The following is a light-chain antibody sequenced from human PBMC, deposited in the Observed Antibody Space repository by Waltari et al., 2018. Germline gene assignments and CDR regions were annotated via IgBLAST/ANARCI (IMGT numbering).Light chain of an antibody. CDR3: LLYYGGAGV. J-gene: IGLJ3*02. V-gene: IGLV7-43*01. Sequence: QTVVTQEPSLTVSPGGTVTLTCASTIGPFTVISYPNWFQQKPGQAPRALIYSTNNKHAWTPARFSGSLLGGKAALTLSGVQPEDEAEYYCLLYYGGAGVFGGGTKLTVV. CDR1: IGPFTVISY. CDR2: STN.